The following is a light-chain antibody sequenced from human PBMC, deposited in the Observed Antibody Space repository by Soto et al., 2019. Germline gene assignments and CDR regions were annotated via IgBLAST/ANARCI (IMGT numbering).Light chain of an antibody. J-gene: IGKJ3*01. CDR3: QQYGSSPFT. V-gene: IGKV3-20*01. Sequence: EIVLTQSPGTMSLSPGERATLSCRASQRVRSSYLAWYQQKAGQAHRLLIYGASSRATRIPDRFSGSGSGTDFTLTSSRLEPRDFAVYYFQQYGSSPFTFGPGTKVDVQ. CDR2: GAS. CDR1: QRVRSSY.